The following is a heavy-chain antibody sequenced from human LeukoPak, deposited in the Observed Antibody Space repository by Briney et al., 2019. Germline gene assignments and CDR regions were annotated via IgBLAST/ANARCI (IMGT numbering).Heavy chain of an antibody. V-gene: IGHV3-21*01. CDR3: ARSPGLYCSGGSCYTPFDY. CDR2: IIGGGTSK. Sequence: GGSLRLSCEASGITFGNFALSWVRQAPGQGLEWVSTIIGGGTSKFYADSVKGRFTISRDNAKNSLYLQMNSLRAEDTAVYYCARSPGLYCSGGSCYTPFDYWGQGTLVTVSS. D-gene: IGHD2-15*01. CDR1: GITFGNFA. J-gene: IGHJ4*02.